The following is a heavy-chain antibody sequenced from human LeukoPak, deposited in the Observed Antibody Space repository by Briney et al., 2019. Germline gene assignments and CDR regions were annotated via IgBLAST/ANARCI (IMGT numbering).Heavy chain of an antibody. Sequence: TSETLSLTCAVYGGSFSGYCWSWIRQPPGKGLEWIGEINHSGSTNYNPSLKSRVTISVDTSKNQFSLKLSSVTAADTAIYYCARRTNGDNWFDPWGQGTLVTVSS. CDR1: GGSFSGYC. V-gene: IGHV4-34*01. J-gene: IGHJ5*02. D-gene: IGHD3-10*01. CDR2: INHSGST. CDR3: ARRTNGDNWFDP.